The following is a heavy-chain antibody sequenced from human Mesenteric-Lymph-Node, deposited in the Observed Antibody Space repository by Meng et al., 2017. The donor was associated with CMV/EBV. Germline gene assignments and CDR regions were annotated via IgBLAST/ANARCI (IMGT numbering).Heavy chain of an antibody. D-gene: IGHD3-10*01. CDR2: ISGAGDIT. J-gene: IGHJ4*02. V-gene: IGHV3-11*04. Sequence: GESLKISCAASGFTFSDYYMSWIRRAPGKGLEWVSYISGAGDITYCAASVEDRFTISRDNAKNSLYLQMSSLRVEDTAVYYCARVYGSGSFKYYFDFWGQGILVTVSS. CDR1: GFTFSDYY. CDR3: ARVYGSGSFKYYFDF.